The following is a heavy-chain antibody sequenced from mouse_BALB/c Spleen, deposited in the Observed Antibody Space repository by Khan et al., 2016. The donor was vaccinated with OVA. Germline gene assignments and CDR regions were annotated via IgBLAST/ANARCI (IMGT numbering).Heavy chain of an antibody. V-gene: IGHV1S81*02. J-gene: IGHJ3*01. CDR1: GYTFSNYY. D-gene: IGHD2-10*02. CDR3: TRSEYANPFAY. Sequence: QIQLVQSGAELVKPGASVKLSCKTSGYTFSNYYIYWVKQRPGQGLEWIGGINPSNGGANFNEKFKTKATLTVDKSSSTVYMQLTSLTSEDSAVYYCTRSEYANPFAYWGQGTLVTVSA. CDR2: INPSNGGA.